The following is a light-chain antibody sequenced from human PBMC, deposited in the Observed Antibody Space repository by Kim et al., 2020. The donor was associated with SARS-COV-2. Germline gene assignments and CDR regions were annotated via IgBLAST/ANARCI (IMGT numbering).Light chain of an antibody. V-gene: IGKV1D-13*01. CDR3: QQYDNSWT. CDR2: GTS. Sequence: AIQLAQSPSSLSASVGDRVTITCRASQGIGTSLAWYRQRPGKAPQLLMEGTSTLESGVPSGFTGSGSGTDFILTISSLQPEDFATYYCQQYDNSWTFGQGTKVDIK. J-gene: IGKJ1*01. CDR1: QGIGTS.